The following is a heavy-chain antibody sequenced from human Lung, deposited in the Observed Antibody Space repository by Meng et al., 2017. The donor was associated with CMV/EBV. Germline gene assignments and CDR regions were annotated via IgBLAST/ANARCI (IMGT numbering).Heavy chain of an antibody. D-gene: IGHD5-18*01. J-gene: IGHJ6*01. CDR2: IHHSGST. CDR1: GGSFTSYY. CDR3: ARGGYGPGYYYYGLDV. V-gene: IGHV4-34*01. Sequence: SETLSLTCNVYGGSFTSYYWSWIRQTPNRGLEWIGEIHHSGSTNFNPSLKRRVTVSVDTPKNQFSLKLRSVTAADSAMYYCARGGYGPGYYYYGLDVWGQGHXVTVDS.